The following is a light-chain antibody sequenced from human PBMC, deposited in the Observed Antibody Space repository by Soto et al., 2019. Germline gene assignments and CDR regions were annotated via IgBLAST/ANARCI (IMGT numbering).Light chain of an antibody. Sequence: DIQMTQSPSSLSASLGDRVTIACRASQSISRYLTWYQHKPGKAPNLLIYAASSLKRGVPSRFSGSGSGTDFTLTISSLQPEDFATYYCQQTYSIPLTFGGGTKVDIK. CDR3: QQTYSIPLT. J-gene: IGKJ4*01. CDR1: QSISRY. V-gene: IGKV1-39*01. CDR2: AAS.